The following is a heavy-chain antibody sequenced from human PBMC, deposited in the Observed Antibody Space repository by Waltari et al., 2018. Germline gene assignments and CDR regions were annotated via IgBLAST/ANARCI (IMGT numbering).Heavy chain of an antibody. CDR2: IIPIFGTA. CDR1: GGPFSSYA. J-gene: IGHJ3*02. D-gene: IGHD1-26*01. CDR3: ARRGGSYSSAPDAFDI. V-gene: IGHV1-69*01. Sequence: QVQLVQSGAEVKKPGSSVKVSCKASGGPFSSYAISWVRPAPGQGLEWMGGIIPIFGTANYAQKFQGRVTITADEATSTAYMELSSLRSEDTAVYYCARRGGSYSSAPDAFDIWGQGTMVTVSS.